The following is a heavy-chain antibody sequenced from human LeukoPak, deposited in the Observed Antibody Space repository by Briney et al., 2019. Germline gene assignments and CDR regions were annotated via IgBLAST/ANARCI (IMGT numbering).Heavy chain of an antibody. D-gene: IGHD2-2*01. CDR1: GFIFSNYG. CDR2: ISSISTYT. V-gene: IGHV3-21*01. CDR3: ANHFACGRTSCPPFDS. Sequence: GGSLRLSCAASGFIFSNYGMIWVRQAPGKGPEWVSSISSISTYTDYADSVKGRFIISRDNAENSLFLQMNSLRAEDTAVYYCANHFACGRTSCPPFDSWGQGTLVTVSS. J-gene: IGHJ4*02.